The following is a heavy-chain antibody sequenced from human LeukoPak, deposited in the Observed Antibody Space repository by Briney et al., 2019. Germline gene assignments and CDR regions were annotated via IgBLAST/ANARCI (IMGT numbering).Heavy chain of an antibody. V-gene: IGHV4-31*03. CDR3: ARVVRGDSGYDGGGSFDY. D-gene: IGHD5-12*01. J-gene: IGHJ4*02. Sequence: PSQTLSLTCTVSGVSISSGGYYWRWIRQHPGKGLEWIGYIYYSGSTYYNPSLKSRVTISVDTSKNQFSLKLSSVTAADTAVYYCARVVRGDSGYDGGGSFDYWGQGTLVTVSS. CDR1: GVSISSGGYY. CDR2: IYYSGST.